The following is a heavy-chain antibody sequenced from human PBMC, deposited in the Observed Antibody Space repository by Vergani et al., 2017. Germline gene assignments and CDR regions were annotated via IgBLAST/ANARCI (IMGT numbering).Heavy chain of an antibody. CDR2: IYTSGST. J-gene: IGHJ6*03. V-gene: IGHV4-59*10. CDR1: GGSISSYY. Sequence: QVQLQQWGAGLLKPSETLSLTCTVSGGSISSYYWSWIRQPAGKGLEWIGRIYTSGSTNYNPSLKSRVTMSVDTSKNQFSLKLSSVTAADTAVYYCARTSDDILTGSYYYYMDVWGKGTTVTVSS. CDR3: ARTSDDILTGSYYYYMDV. D-gene: IGHD3-9*01.